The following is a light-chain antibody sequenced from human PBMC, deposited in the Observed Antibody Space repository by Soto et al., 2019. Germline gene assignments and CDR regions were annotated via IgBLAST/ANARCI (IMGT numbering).Light chain of an antibody. CDR1: QSISSW. V-gene: IGKV1-5*01. CDR2: DAS. Sequence: DIQMTQSPSTLSASVGDRVTITCRASQSISSWLAWYQQKPGKAPKLLIYDASSLESGVPSRFSGSGSGTEFTLIISGLQRVDCETYYCQQYNLYSQRAFGQGTGVHI. J-gene: IGKJ1*01. CDR3: QQYNLYSQRA.